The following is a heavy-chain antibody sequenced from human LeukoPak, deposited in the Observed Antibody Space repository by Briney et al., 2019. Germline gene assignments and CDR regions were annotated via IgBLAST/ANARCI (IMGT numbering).Heavy chain of an antibody. CDR3: ARAQYCSGGSCPLAEYFQH. CDR2: ISSSSSYI. V-gene: IGHV3-21*01. D-gene: IGHD2-15*01. J-gene: IGHJ1*01. CDR1: GFTFSSYW. Sequence: GGSLRLSCAASGFTFSSYWMSWVRQAPGKGLEWVSSISSSSSYIYYADSVKGRFTISRDNAKNSLYLQMNSLRAEDTAVYYCARAQYCSGGSCPLAEYFQHWGQGTLVTVSS.